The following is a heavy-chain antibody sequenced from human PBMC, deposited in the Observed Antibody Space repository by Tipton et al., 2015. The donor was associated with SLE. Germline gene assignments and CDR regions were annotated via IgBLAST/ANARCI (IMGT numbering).Heavy chain of an antibody. J-gene: IGHJ4*02. V-gene: IGHV4-4*08. Sequence: TLSLTCTVSGGSISSYYWSWIRQPPGKGLEWIGYIYTSGSTNYNPSLKSRVTISVDTSKNQFYLELKSVTAADTAVYYCARERGSYYYFDSWGQGTLATVSS. D-gene: IGHD3-10*01. CDR2: IYTSGST. CDR1: GGSISSYY. CDR3: ARERGSYYYFDS.